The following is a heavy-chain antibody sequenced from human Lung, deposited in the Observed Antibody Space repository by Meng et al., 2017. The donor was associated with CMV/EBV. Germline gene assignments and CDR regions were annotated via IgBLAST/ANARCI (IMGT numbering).Heavy chain of an antibody. CDR2: IYWDDDK. Sequence: FKAYGPTLAQPTQILTLTCTYSGFSLGTSGVGVGWIRQPPGKALEWLAVIYWDDDKRYSPSLKSRLTITKDTSKNQVVLTLTNMDPVDTAIYYCALFTGSWFDPWGQGTLVTVSS. CDR1: GFSLGTSGVG. D-gene: IGHD1-14*01. CDR3: ALFTGSWFDP. J-gene: IGHJ5*02. V-gene: IGHV2-5*02.